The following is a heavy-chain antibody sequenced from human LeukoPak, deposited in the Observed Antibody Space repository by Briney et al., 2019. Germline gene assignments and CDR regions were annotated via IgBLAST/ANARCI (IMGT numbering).Heavy chain of an antibody. Sequence: GGSLRLSCAASGFTFSSYAMSWVRQAPGKGLEWVSAISGSGGSTYYADSAKGRFTISRDNSKNTLYLQMNSLRAEDTAVYYCAKGYCSGGSCWTFDYWGQGTLVTVSS. CDR3: AKGYCSGGSCWTFDY. J-gene: IGHJ4*02. CDR2: ISGSGGST. V-gene: IGHV3-23*01. D-gene: IGHD2-15*01. CDR1: GFTFSSYA.